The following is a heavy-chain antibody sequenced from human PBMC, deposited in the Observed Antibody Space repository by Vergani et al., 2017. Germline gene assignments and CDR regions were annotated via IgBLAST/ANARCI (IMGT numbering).Heavy chain of an antibody. V-gene: IGHV4-61*02. CDR1: GGSISSGSYY. D-gene: IGHD4-17*01. CDR3: ARGDYGDSRLDY. J-gene: IGHJ4*02. Sequence: QVQLQESGPGLVKPSQTLSLTCTVSGGSISSGSYYWSWIRQPAGKGLEWIGRIYTSGSTNYNPSLKSRVTISVDTSKNQFSLKLSSVTAADTAVYYCARGDYGDSRLDYWGQGTLVTVSS. CDR2: IYTSGST.